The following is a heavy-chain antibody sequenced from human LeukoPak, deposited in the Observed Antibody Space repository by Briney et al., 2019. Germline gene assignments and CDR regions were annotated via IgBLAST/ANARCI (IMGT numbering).Heavy chain of an antibody. V-gene: IGHV4-34*01. CDR1: GGSFSGYY. Sequence: SETLSLTCAVYGGSFSGYYWSWIRQPPGKWREWIGEINHSGSTNYNPSLKSRVTISVDTSKNQFSLKLSSVTAADTAVYYCARGGGPGSIIVVVPAAYFDYWGQGTLVTVSS. D-gene: IGHD2-2*01. CDR2: INHSGST. J-gene: IGHJ4*02. CDR3: ARGGGPGSIIVVVPAAYFDY.